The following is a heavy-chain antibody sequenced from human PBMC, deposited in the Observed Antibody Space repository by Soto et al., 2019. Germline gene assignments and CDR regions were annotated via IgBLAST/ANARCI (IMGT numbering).Heavy chain of an antibody. CDR2: INSDGSST. J-gene: IGHJ4*02. CDR1: GFTFSSYW. CDR3: VRTSLVVAAATREDY. Sequence: GGSMRLSCAAAGFTFSSYWMHWVRQAPGKGLVWVSRINSDGSSTSYADSVKGRFTISRDNAKNTLYLQMNSLRAEDTALYYCVRTSLVVAAATREDYWGQGTLVTSPQ. V-gene: IGHV3-74*01. D-gene: IGHD2-15*01.